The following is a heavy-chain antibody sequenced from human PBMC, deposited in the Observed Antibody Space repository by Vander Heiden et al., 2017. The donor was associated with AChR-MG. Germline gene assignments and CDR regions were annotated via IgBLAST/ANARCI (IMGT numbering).Heavy chain of an antibody. V-gene: IGHV3-48*02. CDR2: ISSSSSTI. Sequence: EVQLVESGGGLVQPGGSLRLPCAASGSPFSSYSMNWVRQAPGKGLEWVSYISSSSSTIYYADSVKGRFTISRDNAKNSLYLQMNSLRDEDTAVYYCARDSPNSFDSSGYWGQGTLVTVFS. D-gene: IGHD3-22*01. CDR1: GSPFSSYS. J-gene: IGHJ4*02. CDR3: ARDSPNSFDSSGY.